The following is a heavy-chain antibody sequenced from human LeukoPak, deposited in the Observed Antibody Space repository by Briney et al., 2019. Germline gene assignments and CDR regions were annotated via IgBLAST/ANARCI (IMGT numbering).Heavy chain of an antibody. CDR2: IYYSGST. D-gene: IGHD3-3*01. V-gene: IGHV4-59*01. Sequence: SETLSLTCTVSGGSISSYYWSWIRQPPGKGLEWIGYIYYSGSTNYNPSLKSRVAISVDTSKNQFSLKLSSVTAADTAVYYCAREESYYDFWSGSQIGYRYFDLWGRGTLVTVSS. CDR1: GGSISSYY. CDR3: AREESYYDFWSGSQIGYRYFDL. J-gene: IGHJ2*01.